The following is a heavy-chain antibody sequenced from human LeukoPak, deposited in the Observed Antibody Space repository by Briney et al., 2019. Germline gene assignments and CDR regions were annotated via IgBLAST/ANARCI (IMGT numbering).Heavy chain of an antibody. D-gene: IGHD6-13*01. V-gene: IGHV4-4*02. J-gene: IGHJ5*02. CDR2: IYQSGRT. CDR1: GASISSSNW. CDR3: ARDLFLGAAAENWFDP. Sequence: SETLSLTCAVSGASISSSNWWSWVRQPPGKGLEWIGEIYQSGRTNYNPSLKSRVTISVDKSKNQFSLKLNSLTAADTAVYYCARDLFLGAAAENWFDPWGQGTLVTVSS.